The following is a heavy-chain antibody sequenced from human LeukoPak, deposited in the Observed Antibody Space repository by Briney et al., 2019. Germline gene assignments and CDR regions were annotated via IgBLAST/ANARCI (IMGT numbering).Heavy chain of an antibody. CDR3: ARGSPYMDV. CDR1: GGSFSGYY. Sequence: SETLSLTCAVSGGSFSGYYWSWIRQPPGKGLEWIGEINHSGSTNYNPSLKSRVTISVDTSKNQFSLKLSSVTAADTAVYYCARGSPYMDVWGKGTTVTVSS. V-gene: IGHV4-34*01. J-gene: IGHJ6*03. CDR2: INHSGST.